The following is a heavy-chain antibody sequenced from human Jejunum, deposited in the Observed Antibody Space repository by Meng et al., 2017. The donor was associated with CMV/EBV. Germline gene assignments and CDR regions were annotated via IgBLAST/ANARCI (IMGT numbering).Heavy chain of an antibody. J-gene: IGHJ4*02. CDR3: ARTLSSGGGGYYGF. Sequence: GYPFTSYYMHWVRQAPGQGLEWMGIINPSGGSTSYAQKFQSRVTMTRDTSTSTVYMELRNLRSDDTAVYYCARTLSSGGGGYYGFWGQGTLVTVSS. CDR1: GYPFTSYY. CDR2: INPSGGST. D-gene: IGHD3-3*01. V-gene: IGHV1-46*01.